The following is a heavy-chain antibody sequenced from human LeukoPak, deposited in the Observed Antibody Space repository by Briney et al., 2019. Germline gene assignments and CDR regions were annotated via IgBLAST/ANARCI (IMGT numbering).Heavy chain of an antibody. D-gene: IGHD3-10*01. CDR2: LSYDGSNK. J-gene: IGHJ4*02. V-gene: IGHV3-30*18. Sequence: QPGGSLRLSCAASGFTFSSYGMHWVRQAPGKGLEWVAVLSYDGSNKHYADSVKGRFTISRDNSKNTLYLQMNSLRAEDTAVYYCAKARNYGSGSEPDYWGQGTLVTVSS. CDR3: AKARNYGSGSEPDY. CDR1: GFTFSSYG.